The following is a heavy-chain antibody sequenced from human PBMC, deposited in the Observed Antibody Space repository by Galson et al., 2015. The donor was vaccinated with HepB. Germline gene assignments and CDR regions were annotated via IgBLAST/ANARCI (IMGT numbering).Heavy chain of an antibody. V-gene: IGHV3-15*07. CDR2: IKSKTDGGTT. CDR1: GFTFSNAW. CDR3: TTNGKIVADYYYYYMDI. Sequence: SLRLSCAASGFTFSNAWMNWVRQAPGKGLEWVGRIKSKTDGGTTDYAAPVKGRFTISRDDSKNTLYLQMNSLKTEDTAVYYCTTNGKIVADYYYYYMDIWGKGTTVTVSS. D-gene: IGHD3-16*02. J-gene: IGHJ6*03.